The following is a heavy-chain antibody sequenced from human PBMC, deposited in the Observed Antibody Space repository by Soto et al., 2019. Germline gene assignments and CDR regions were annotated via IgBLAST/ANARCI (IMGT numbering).Heavy chain of an antibody. CDR2: FIPILDRA. J-gene: IGHJ4*02. CDR3: AITYCRDTSSPSDFDF. Sequence: QVQVVQSGAEVKKPESSVKDSCKPSGGTFNTYTVNWVRLAPGHGLEWMGMFIPILDRANYAQKFKETVTMTADKSTFPAYVELNSLTSDDTGVYYCAITYCRDTSSPSDFDFWGPGTRVTVSS. CDR1: GGTFNTYT. D-gene: IGHD2-21*01. V-gene: IGHV1-69*02.